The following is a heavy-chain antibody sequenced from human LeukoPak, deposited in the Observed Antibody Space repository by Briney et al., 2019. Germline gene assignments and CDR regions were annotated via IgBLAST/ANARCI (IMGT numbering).Heavy chain of an antibody. J-gene: IGHJ6*02. CDR1: GFTFDDYA. CDR3: AKDIQAYPPIAYCGGDCSPPGLDV. CDR2: ISWNSGSI. D-gene: IGHD2-21*02. Sequence: GGSLRLSCAASGFTFDDYAMPWVRQAPGKGLEWVSGISWNSGSIGYADSVKGRFTISRDNAKNSLYLQMNSLRAEDTALYYRAKDIQAYPPIAYCGGDCSPPGLDVWGQGTTVTVSS. V-gene: IGHV3-9*01.